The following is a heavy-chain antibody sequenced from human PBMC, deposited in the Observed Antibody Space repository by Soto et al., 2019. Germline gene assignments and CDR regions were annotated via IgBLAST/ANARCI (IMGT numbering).Heavy chain of an antibody. V-gene: IGHV4-4*07. D-gene: IGHD3-22*01. CDR3: ARGGYDSSGYYLVYFDY. Sequence: LSLTCTVSGGSISSYYWSWIRQPAGKGLEWIGRIYTSGGTNYNPSLKSRVTMSVDTSKNQFSLKLSSVTAADTAVYYCARGGYDSSGYYLVYFDYWGQGTLVTVSS. J-gene: IGHJ4*02. CDR2: IYTSGGT. CDR1: GGSISSYY.